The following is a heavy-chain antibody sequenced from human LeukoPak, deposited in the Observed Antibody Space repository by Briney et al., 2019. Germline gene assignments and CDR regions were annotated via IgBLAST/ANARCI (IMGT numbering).Heavy chain of an antibody. CDR3: AKASRDSDAFDI. J-gene: IGHJ3*02. D-gene: IGHD2-2*01. CDR2: ISGSGGST. Sequence: PGGSLRLSCAASRFTFTSYAISWVRQAPGKGLDWVSTISGSGGSTYYADSVKGRFTISRDNSKNTLYLQMNSLRAEDTAVYYCAKASRDSDAFDIWGQGTMVTVSS. CDR1: RFTFTSYA. V-gene: IGHV3-23*01.